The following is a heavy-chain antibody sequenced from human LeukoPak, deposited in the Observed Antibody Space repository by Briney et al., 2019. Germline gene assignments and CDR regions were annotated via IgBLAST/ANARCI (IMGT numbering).Heavy chain of an antibody. Sequence: GGSLRLSCAASGFSFGSHWINWVRQAPGKGLEWVAIINQNGGSIGYGDSVKGRFTISRDNAQSSLYLQMNSLRAEDTAVYYCAKDPGEVYYYDSSGYLESDYWGQGTLVTVSS. CDR3: AKDPGEVYYYDSSGYLESDY. CDR1: GFSFGSHW. V-gene: IGHV3-7*03. J-gene: IGHJ4*02. D-gene: IGHD3-22*01. CDR2: INQNGGSI.